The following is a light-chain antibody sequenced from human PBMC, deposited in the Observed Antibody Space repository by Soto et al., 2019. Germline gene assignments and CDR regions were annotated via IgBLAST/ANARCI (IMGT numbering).Light chain of an antibody. V-gene: IGKV3-11*01. CDR1: QSVRSS. CDR2: DAS. CDR3: QEGTYWPA. Sequence: EIVLTQSPGTLSVSPGDRATLFCRASQSVRSSLAWYQQRPGQAPRLIIYDASVRATGIPARFSGSGSGTDFTLTISSLEPEDFAVYYCQEGTYWPAFGGGTKVDIK. J-gene: IGKJ4*01.